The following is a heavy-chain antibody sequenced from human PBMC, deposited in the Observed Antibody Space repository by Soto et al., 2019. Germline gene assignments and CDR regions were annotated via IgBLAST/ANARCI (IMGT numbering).Heavy chain of an antibody. CDR1: GFTFNTYD. J-gene: IGHJ5*02. Sequence: EVQLVESGGGLVKPGGSLRLSCAASGFTFNTYDMNWVRQAPGKGLEWVSSITTSSAYIYYADSLKGRITISRDNAKNSLFLQMNSLRAADAALYYCVRSGTARLLRHSWFDTWGQGTLVTVSS. V-gene: IGHV3-21*01. D-gene: IGHD2-21*01. CDR2: ITTSSAYI. CDR3: VRSGTARLLRHSWFDT.